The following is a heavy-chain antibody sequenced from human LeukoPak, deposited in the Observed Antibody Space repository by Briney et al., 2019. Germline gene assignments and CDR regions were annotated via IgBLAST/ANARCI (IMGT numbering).Heavy chain of an antibody. V-gene: IGHV3-74*01. D-gene: IGHD3-10*01. CDR2: ISSDGSIT. J-gene: IGHJ4*02. CDR1: GFTFSTYW. Sequence: GGSLRLSCAASGFTFSTYWMHWVRQAPGKGLVWVSRISSDGSITGYADSVKGRFTISRDNAKNTLYLQMNSLRAEDTAVYYCARHLNYYLDYWGQGILVIVSS. CDR3: ARHLNYYLDY.